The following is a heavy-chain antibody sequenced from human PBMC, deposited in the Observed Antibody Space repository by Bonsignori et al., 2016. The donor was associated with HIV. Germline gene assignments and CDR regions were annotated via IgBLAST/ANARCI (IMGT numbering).Heavy chain of an antibody. CDR3: ARENEISGWLDY. D-gene: IGHD6-19*01. Sequence: WIRQPPGKGLEYIGSISHSRGSQYNPSLKSRVTISVDTSKNQFSLWLRSVTASDTAVYYCARENEISGWLDYWGQGTLVTVSS. CDR2: ISHSRGS. V-gene: IGHV4-38-2*02. J-gene: IGHJ4*02.